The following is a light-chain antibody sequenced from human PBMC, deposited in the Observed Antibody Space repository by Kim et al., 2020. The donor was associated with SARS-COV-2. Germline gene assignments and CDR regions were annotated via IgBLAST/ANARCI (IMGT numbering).Light chain of an antibody. V-gene: IGKV3-15*01. CDR2: GAS. CDR3: QQYNNWPLYS. Sequence: VSPGDRATLSCRASQSVRSDLAWYQQKPGQAPRLLIYGASTRASGIPARFSGSGSGTEFTLTISSLQSEDFAVYYCQQYNNWPLYSFGQGTKLEI. CDR1: QSVRSD. J-gene: IGKJ2*03.